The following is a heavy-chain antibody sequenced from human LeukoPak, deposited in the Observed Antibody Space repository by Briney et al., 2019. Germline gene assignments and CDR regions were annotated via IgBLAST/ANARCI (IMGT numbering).Heavy chain of an antibody. Sequence: SQTMSLTCTVSGGSISSGGYYWSWIRQHPGKGLEWIGYIYYSGSTYYNPSLKSRVTISVDTSKNQFSLKLSSVTAADTAVYYCARIYSSSWYADYWGQGTLVTVSS. CDR2: IYYSGST. D-gene: IGHD6-13*01. CDR3: ARIYSSSWYADY. CDR1: GGSISSGGYY. J-gene: IGHJ4*02. V-gene: IGHV4-31*03.